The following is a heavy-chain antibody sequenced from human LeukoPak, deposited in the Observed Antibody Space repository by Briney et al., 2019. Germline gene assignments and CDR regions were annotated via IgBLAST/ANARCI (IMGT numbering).Heavy chain of an antibody. CDR2: ISYDGSNK. CDR3: VKEAVDILTGSPLYYFDY. CDR1: GFTFSSYA. V-gene: IGHV3-30*14. Sequence: GRSLRLSCAASGFTFSSYAMHCVRQAPGKGLEWVAVISYDGSNKYYGDSVKGRFTISRDNSKNTLYLQMSSLRAEDTAVYYCVKEAVDILTGSPLYYFDYWGQGPLVTVSS. D-gene: IGHD3-9*01. J-gene: IGHJ4*02.